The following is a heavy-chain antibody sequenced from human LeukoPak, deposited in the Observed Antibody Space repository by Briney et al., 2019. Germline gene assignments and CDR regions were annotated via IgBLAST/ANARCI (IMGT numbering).Heavy chain of an antibody. CDR3: AKDQSPHCSGDRCYAVDC. Sequence: GGSLRLSCAASGFSFRSYGMHWVRQTPGKGLEWVAVISYDGSNKYYADSVKGRFTISRDNSKNTLYLQMNSLRGEDTAIYFCAKDQSPHCSGDRCYAVDCWGQGTLVTVSS. J-gene: IGHJ4*02. CDR2: ISYDGSNK. D-gene: IGHD2-15*01. V-gene: IGHV3-30*18. CDR1: GFSFRSYG.